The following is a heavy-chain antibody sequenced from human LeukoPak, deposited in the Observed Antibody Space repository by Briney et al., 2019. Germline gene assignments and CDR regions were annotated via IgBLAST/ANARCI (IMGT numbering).Heavy chain of an antibody. V-gene: IGHV1-24*01. CDR1: GYTLTELS. Sequence: ASVKVSCKVSGYTLTELSMHWVRQAPGKGLEWMGGFDPEDGETIYAQKFQGRVTMTEDTSTDTAYMELSSLRSEDTAVYYCARDTRPAYDFWSGYYYFDCWGQGTLVTVSS. CDR3: ARDTRPAYDFWSGYYYFDC. CDR2: FDPEDGET. D-gene: IGHD3-3*01. J-gene: IGHJ4*02.